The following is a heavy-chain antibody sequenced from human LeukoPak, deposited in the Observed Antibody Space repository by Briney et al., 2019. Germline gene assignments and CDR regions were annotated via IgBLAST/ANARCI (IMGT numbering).Heavy chain of an antibody. D-gene: IGHD3-22*01. CDR2: ISSSGTT. CDR3: ARGGWNKFDY. Sequence: SQTLSLTCTVSGDSISSGDYYWSWIRQPAGKGLEWIGRISSSGTTNYNPSLKSRVTISVDTSKNQFSLKLSSVTAADTAVYYCARGGWNKFDYWGQGTLVTVSS. J-gene: IGHJ4*02. V-gene: IGHV4-61*02. CDR1: GDSISSGDYY.